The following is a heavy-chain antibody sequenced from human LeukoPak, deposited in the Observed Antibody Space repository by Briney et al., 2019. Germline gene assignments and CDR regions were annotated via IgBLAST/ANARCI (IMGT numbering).Heavy chain of an antibody. Sequence: GGSLRLSCAASGFTSDDYGMSWVRQAPGKGLEWVANIKEDGSEKYYVDSVKGRFTISRDNAKNSLYLQMNSLRAEDTAMYYCARHSSGYSWGQGTLVTVSS. D-gene: IGHD3-22*01. CDR3: ARHSSGYS. CDR2: IKEDGSEK. V-gene: IGHV3-7*01. CDR1: GFTSDDYG. J-gene: IGHJ4*02.